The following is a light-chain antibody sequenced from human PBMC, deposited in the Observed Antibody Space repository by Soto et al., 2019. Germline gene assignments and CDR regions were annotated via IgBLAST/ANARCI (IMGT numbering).Light chain of an antibody. Sequence: EIVLTQSPATLSLSPGERATLSCRASQSVSNYLAWYQQKPGQAPSLLISDASNRATGIPARFSGSGSGTDFTLTISSLEPEDFAVYYCQLRSNWPPLYTFGQGTKLDIK. CDR2: DAS. V-gene: IGKV3-11*01. CDR1: QSVSNY. J-gene: IGKJ2*01. CDR3: QLRSNWPPLYT.